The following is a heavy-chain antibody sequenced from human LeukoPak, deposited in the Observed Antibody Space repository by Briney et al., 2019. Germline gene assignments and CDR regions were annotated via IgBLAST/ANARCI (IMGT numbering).Heavy chain of an antibody. Sequence: GESLKISCKGSGYSFTSYWIGWVRQMPGKGLEWMGIIYPGDSDTRYSPSFQGQVTISADKSISTPYLQWSSLKASDTAMYYCARHPAGYYDSSGYYYRRAPSDYWGQGTLVTVSS. V-gene: IGHV5-51*01. CDR3: ARHPAGYYDSSGYYYRRAPSDY. CDR2: IYPGDSDT. CDR1: GYSFTSYW. D-gene: IGHD3-22*01. J-gene: IGHJ4*02.